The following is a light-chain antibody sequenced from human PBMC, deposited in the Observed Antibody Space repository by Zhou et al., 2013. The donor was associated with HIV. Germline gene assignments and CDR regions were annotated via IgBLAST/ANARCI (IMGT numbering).Light chain of an antibody. Sequence: EIVLTQSPGTLSLSPGERATLSCRASQGVSSYYLAWYQQKPGQAPRLLIYGASSRATGIPDRFSSSGSGTDFTLTVSRLEPEDFAVYYCQQYGISPRSFGQGSRVEIK. V-gene: IGKV3-20*01. CDR3: QQYGISPRS. CDR2: GAS. J-gene: IGKJ1*01. CDR1: QGVSSYY.